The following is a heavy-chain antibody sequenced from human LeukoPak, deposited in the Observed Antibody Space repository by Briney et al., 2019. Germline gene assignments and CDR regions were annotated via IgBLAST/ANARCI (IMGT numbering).Heavy chain of an antibody. CDR2: IYYSGST. V-gene: IGHV4-61*01. CDR1: GGSVSTFSTYY. Sequence: PSETLSLTCTVSGGSVSTFSTYYRSWIRQPPGKGLEWIGYIYYSGSTNYNPSLKSRVTILVDTSKNQFSLKLSSVTAADTAVYYCARYNYYGDYGYYYYGMDVWGQGTTVTVSS. J-gene: IGHJ6*02. CDR3: ARYNYYGDYGYYYYGMDV. D-gene: IGHD4-17*01.